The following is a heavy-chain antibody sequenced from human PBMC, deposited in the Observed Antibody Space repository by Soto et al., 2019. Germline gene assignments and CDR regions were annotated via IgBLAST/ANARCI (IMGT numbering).Heavy chain of an antibody. V-gene: IGHV3-30*18. CDR3: GKDLGYCSGGRCYEIGY. J-gene: IGHJ4*02. CDR2: ISYDGSNK. D-gene: IGHD2-15*01. Sequence: QVQLVESGGGVVQPGRSLRLSCAASGFTFSSYGMHWVRQAPGKGLEWVAGISYDGSNKYYADSVKGRFTISRDNSKNTLYLQMNSLRAEDTAVYYCGKDLGYCSGGRCYEIGYWGQGTLVTVSS. CDR1: GFTFSSYG.